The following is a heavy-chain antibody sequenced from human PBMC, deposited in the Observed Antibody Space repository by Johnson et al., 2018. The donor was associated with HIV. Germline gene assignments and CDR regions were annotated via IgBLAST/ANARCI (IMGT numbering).Heavy chain of an antibody. CDR2: SSRSGGIT. V-gene: IGHV3-23*04. CDR3: AIGRGEFPRHAFDI. J-gene: IGHJ3*02. Sequence: VQLVESGGGLVQPGGSLRLSCAASGFTFNDHAMNWVRQAPGKGLEWVSVFSSSRSGGITLYADSVKGRFTIFRDNSRNTLFLHMNSLRADDTAVYYCAIGRGEFPRHAFDIWGQGTMVTVSS. CDR1: GFTFNDHA. D-gene: IGHD3-10*01.